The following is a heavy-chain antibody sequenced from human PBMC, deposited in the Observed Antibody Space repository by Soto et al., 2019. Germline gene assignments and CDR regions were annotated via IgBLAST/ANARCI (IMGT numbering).Heavy chain of an antibody. CDR1: VASISSGGYY. CDR2: IYYSGST. Sequence: QVQLQESGPGLVKPSQTLSLTCTVSVASISSGGYYWSWIRQHPGEGLEWIGYIYYSGSTSYNPSLQSRVTISVDPSKNQFSLKLSSVTAADTAVYYCARESKYDTSGYPPWFAPWGQGTLVTVSS. V-gene: IGHV4-31*03. D-gene: IGHD3-22*01. CDR3: ARESKYDTSGYPPWFAP. J-gene: IGHJ5*02.